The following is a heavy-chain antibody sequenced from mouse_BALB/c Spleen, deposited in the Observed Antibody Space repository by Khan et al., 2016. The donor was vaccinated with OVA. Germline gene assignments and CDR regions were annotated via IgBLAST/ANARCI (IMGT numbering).Heavy chain of an antibody. J-gene: IGHJ2*01. V-gene: IGHV3-2*02. CDR3: AGGKYYGYYFDY. D-gene: IGHD1-1*01. CDR2: ISYSGVT. Sequence: EVQLQESGPGLVKPSQSLSLTCTVTGYSITSGYAWNWIRQFPGNKLEWMGYISYSGVTSYTPSLKSRISITRDTSKNQFFLQLNSGTTEDTATYYCAGGKYYGYYFDYWGQGTTLTVSS. CDR1: GYSITSGYA.